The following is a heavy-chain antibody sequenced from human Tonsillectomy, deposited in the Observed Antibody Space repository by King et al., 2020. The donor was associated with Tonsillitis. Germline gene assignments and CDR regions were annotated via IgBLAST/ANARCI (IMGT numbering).Heavy chain of an antibody. V-gene: IGHV4-59*08. CDR2: IHYSGST. J-gene: IGHJ2*01. CDR1: GGSISSYY. Sequence: VQLQESGPGLVKPSETLSLTCTVSGGSISSYYWNWIRQPPGKGLEWIGNIHYSGSTNYNPSLKSRVTISVDTSKNQFPLKLSSVTAADTAVYYCARPLNPYWYFDLWGRGTLVTVSS. CDR3: ARPLNPYWYFDL.